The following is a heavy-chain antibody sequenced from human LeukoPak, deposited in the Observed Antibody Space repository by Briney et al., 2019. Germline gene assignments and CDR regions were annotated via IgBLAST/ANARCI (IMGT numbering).Heavy chain of an antibody. CDR1: GFTFSDYY. V-gene: IGHV3-11*06. D-gene: IGHD3-9*01. Sequence: GGSLRLSCAASGFTFSDYYMSWIRQAPGKGLEGVSYISSSSSYTNYADSVKGRFTISRDNAKNSLYLQMNSLRAEDTAVYYCARGTRGAAAYYDILTGYHRRNWFDPWGQGTLVTVSS. J-gene: IGHJ5*02. CDR3: ARGTRGAAAYYDILTGYHRRNWFDP. CDR2: ISSSSSYT.